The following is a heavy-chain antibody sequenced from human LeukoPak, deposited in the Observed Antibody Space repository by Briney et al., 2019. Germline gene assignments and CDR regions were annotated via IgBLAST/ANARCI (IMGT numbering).Heavy chain of an antibody. Sequence: PSETLSLTCAVYGGSFSSYYWSWIRQPPGKGLEWIGYIYYSGSTNYNPSLKSRVTISVDTSKNQFSLKLSSVTAADTAVYYCARFLSGSYRPHSFDYWGQGTLVTVSS. D-gene: IGHD1-26*01. CDR1: GGSFSSYY. CDR3: ARFLSGSYRPHSFDY. V-gene: IGHV4-59*01. J-gene: IGHJ4*02. CDR2: IYYSGST.